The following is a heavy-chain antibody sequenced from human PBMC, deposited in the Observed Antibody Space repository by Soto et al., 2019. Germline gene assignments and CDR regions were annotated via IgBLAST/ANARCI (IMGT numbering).Heavy chain of an antibody. J-gene: IGHJ5*02. V-gene: IGHV4-59*08. CDR2: IYYSGST. CDR1: GGSISSYY. CDR3: ARQIRKLSRFDP. D-gene: IGHD1-1*01. Sequence: PSETLSLTCTVSGGSISSYYWSWIRQPPGKGLEWIGYIYYSGSTNYNPSLKSRVTISVDTSKNQFSLKLSSVTAADTAVYYCARQIRKLSRFDPWGQGTPVTVSS.